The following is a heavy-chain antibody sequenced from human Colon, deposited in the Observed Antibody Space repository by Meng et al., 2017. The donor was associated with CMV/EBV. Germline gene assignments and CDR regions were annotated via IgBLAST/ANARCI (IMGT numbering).Heavy chain of an antibody. CDR1: GFTFSKYF. J-gene: IGHJ3*02. Sequence: GESLKISCEVSGFTFSKYFMTWVRQTPGKGLEWVAAISSSGDRTYYADSMEGRFTISRDNSKNASYLQMDGLRGDDTAVYYCARVGTGGRAFDIWGQGTMVTVS. CDR3: ARVGTGGRAFDI. V-gene: IGHV3-23*01. CDR2: ISSSGDRT. D-gene: IGHD1-1*01.